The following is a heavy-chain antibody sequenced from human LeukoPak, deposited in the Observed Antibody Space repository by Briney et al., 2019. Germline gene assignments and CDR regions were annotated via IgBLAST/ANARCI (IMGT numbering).Heavy chain of an antibody. CDR2: ISYDGSNK. CDR3: ANNAKSWYFDL. V-gene: IGHV3-30*18. CDR1: GFTFSSYG. J-gene: IGHJ2*01. Sequence: GRSLRLSCAASGFTFSSYGMHWVRQAPGKGLEWVAVISYDGSNKYYADSVKGRFTISRDNSRNTLYLQMNSLRAEDTAVYYCANNAKSWYFDLWGRGTLVTVSS.